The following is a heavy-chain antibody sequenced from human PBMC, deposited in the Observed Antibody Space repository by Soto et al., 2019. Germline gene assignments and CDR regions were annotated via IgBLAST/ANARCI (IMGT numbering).Heavy chain of an antibody. J-gene: IGHJ4*02. Sequence: ESGGGVVQPGRSLRLSCAASGFTFRSYGMHWVRQAPGKGLEWVAVISYDGSNKYYADSVKGRCTISRDNSKNTRYLQMTSLRAEDTAVYYCAREIAVSGTHYFDYWGQGTLVTVSS. D-gene: IGHD6-19*01. CDR3: AREIAVSGTHYFDY. CDR2: ISYDGSNK. V-gene: IGHV3-30*03. CDR1: GFTFRSYG.